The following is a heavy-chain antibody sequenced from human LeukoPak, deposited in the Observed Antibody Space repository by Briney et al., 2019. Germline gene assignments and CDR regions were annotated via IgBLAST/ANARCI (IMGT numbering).Heavy chain of an antibody. Sequence: GVLRLSCAASGGTSSSNNMNCFLRAPGKELEWVSSISSSSSYIYYADSVKGRFTISRDNAKNSLYLQMNSLRAEDTAVYYCARDGAAMEWFDPWGQGTLVTVSS. CDR2: ISSSSSYI. V-gene: IGHV3-21*01. CDR1: GGTSSSNN. D-gene: IGHD2-2*01. J-gene: IGHJ5*02. CDR3: ARDGAAMEWFDP.